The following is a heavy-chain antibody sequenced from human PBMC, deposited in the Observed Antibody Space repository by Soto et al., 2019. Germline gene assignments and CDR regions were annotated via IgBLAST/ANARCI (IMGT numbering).Heavy chain of an antibody. Sequence: QVQLVQSGAEVKKPGASVKVSCKASGYTFTTYGISWVRQAPGQGLEGMGWINGYNGNTNYAQKLQGRVTMTTDTSRTTAYMALRSLSSDDTAVYYCARDPVAGTYFDYWGQGTLVTVSS. CDR1: GYTFTTYG. J-gene: IGHJ4*02. D-gene: IGHD6-19*01. CDR3: ARDPVAGTYFDY. V-gene: IGHV1-18*01. CDR2: INGYNGNT.